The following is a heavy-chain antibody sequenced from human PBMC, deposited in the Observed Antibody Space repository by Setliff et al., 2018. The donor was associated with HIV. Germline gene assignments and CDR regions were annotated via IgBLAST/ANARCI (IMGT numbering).Heavy chain of an antibody. CDR2: ISSSGSGSTM. J-gene: IGHJ3*02. Sequence: PGGSLRLSCAASGFSFSDHYMDWVRQPPGKGLEWVSYISSSGSGSTMLYADSVKGRFTISRDNAKNSLYLQMNSLRAEDTAVYYCARYHVDATLVSAFDIWGQGTKVTVSS. CDR3: ARYHVDATLVSAFDI. CDR1: GFSFSDHY. D-gene: IGHD5-18*01. V-gene: IGHV3-11*04.